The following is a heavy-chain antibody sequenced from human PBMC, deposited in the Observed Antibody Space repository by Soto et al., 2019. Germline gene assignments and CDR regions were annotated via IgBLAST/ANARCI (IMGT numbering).Heavy chain of an antibody. Sequence: RLSCAASGFTFTNYWMHWVRQVPGKGLVWVSRIDGVGAGTSYSDSVRGRFTISRDNAENMLYLQMNSLRAEDTAVYYCARGLTTVNDYWGQGTLVTSPQ. D-gene: IGHD4-17*01. CDR2: IDGVGAGT. CDR3: ARGLTTVNDY. J-gene: IGHJ4*02. CDR1: GFTFTNYW. V-gene: IGHV3-74*01.